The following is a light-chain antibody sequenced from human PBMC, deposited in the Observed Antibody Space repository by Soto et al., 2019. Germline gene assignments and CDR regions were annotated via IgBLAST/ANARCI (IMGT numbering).Light chain of an antibody. CDR3: QQYNSYPWT. Sequence: DTQMTQSRSALSASVGDRHTIPCRASQSISSWLACYQQKPGKAPKLLIYKASSLESGVPSRFSGSGSGTEFTLTISCLQPDDFATYYCQQYNSYPWTFGQGTKVDIK. CDR2: KAS. V-gene: IGKV1-5*03. CDR1: QSISSW. J-gene: IGKJ1*01.